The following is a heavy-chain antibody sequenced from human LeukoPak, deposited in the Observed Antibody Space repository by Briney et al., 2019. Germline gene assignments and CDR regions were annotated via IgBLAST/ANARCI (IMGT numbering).Heavy chain of an antibody. Sequence: GGSLRLSCAASGFTFSSFGMHWVRQAPGKGLGSVAAIRYDGSNTYYADSVRGRFTISRDNSKNTLYLEMSSLRAEDTAVYYCVRWSGAASSGYFLDYWGQGTLVTVSS. CDR2: IRYDGSNT. J-gene: IGHJ4*02. CDR1: GFTFSSFG. CDR3: VRWSGAASSGYFLDY. V-gene: IGHV3-33*01. D-gene: IGHD3-22*01.